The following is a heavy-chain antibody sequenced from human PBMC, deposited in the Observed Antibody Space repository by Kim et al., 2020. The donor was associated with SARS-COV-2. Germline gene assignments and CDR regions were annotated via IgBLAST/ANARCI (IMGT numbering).Heavy chain of an antibody. J-gene: IGHJ4*01. V-gene: IGHV3-7*01. CDR1: GFTFSNYW. D-gene: IGHD3-10*01. CDR3: ARVRLIEKSSYRDIDL. Sequence: GGSLRLSCEVSGFTFSNYWMSWVRQAPGKGLEWVSNIKEDGSEKNYVDSVKGRFTISRDNAENSMYLQMSSLRVEDTAIYYCARVRLIEKSSYRDIDLWGQGTLVTVSS. CDR2: IKEDGSEK.